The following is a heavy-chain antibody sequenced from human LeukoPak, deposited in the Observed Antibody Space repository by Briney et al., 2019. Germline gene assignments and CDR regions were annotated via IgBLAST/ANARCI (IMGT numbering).Heavy chain of an antibody. D-gene: IGHD2-2*02. CDR1: GFTFSSYA. CDR3: ANLWCSSTSCYTINHFDY. J-gene: IGHJ4*02. V-gene: IGHV3-23*01. CDR2: ISGSGGST. Sequence: GGSLRLSCAASGFTFSSYAMSWVRQAPGKGLEWVSAISGSGGSTYYADSVKGRFTISRDNSKNTLYLQMNSLRAEDTAVYYCANLWCSSTSCYTINHFDYWGQGTLVTVSS.